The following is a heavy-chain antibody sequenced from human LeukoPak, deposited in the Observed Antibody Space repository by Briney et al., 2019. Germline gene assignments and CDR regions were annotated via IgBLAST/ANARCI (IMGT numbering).Heavy chain of an antibody. J-gene: IGHJ6*02. CDR1: GFTFSDYA. D-gene: IGHD3-9*01. V-gene: IGHV3-30-3*01. CDR2: ISKDGSDK. Sequence: GGSLRLSCAASGFTFSDYAMHWVRQAPGKGLEWVAVISKDGSDKYYPGSVRGRFTISRDNSKNTLYLQMNSLRAEDTAVYYCAKDLGGLRYFDWLSMDYYYGMDVWGQGTTVTVSS. CDR3: AKDLGGLRYFDWLSMDYYYGMDV.